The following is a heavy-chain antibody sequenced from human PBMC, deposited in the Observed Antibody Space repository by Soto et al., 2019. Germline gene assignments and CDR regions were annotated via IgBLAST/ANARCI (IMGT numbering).Heavy chain of an antibody. CDR2: IIPMFGTP. CDR1: GDSFTSYP. Sequence: QVQLVQSGAEVKKPGSSVKVSCKASGDSFTSYPISWVRQAPGQGLEWMGGIIPMFGTPNYAQKFQGRLTITADTSTSTAYMELSGLRSEDTAVYYCARNGVAGMDFWGQGTLVTVSS. V-gene: IGHV1-69*06. D-gene: IGHD3-3*01. J-gene: IGHJ4*02. CDR3: ARNGVAGMDF.